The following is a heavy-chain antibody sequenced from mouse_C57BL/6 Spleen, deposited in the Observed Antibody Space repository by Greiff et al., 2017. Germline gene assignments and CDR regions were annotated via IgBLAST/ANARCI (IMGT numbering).Heavy chain of an antibody. J-gene: IGHJ4*01. Sequence: VKLMESGAELMKPGASVKLSCKATGYTFPGYWIEWVKQRPGHGLEWLGEILPGSGSTNYNEKFKGKATFIADTSSNTAYMQHSSLTTADSAIYYCARRRYDYAYYAMDYWGQGTSVTVSS. CDR3: ARRRYDYAYYAMDY. V-gene: IGHV1-9*01. CDR1: GYTFPGYW. D-gene: IGHD2-4*01. CDR2: ILPGSGST.